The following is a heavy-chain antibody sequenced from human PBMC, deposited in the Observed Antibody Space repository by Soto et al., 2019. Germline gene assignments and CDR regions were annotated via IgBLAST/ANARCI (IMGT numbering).Heavy chain of an antibody. Sequence: QVQLQESGPGLVKPSQTLSLTCTVSGGSISSGGYYWSWIRQHPGKGLEWIGYIYYSGSTYYNPALKRRVTISVDTSKNQFSLKLSSVTAADTAVYYCARAYMTTVVGWFDPWGQGTLVTVSS. CDR1: GGSISSGGYY. V-gene: IGHV4-31*03. CDR3: ARAYMTTVVGWFDP. J-gene: IGHJ5*02. D-gene: IGHD4-17*01. CDR2: IYYSGST.